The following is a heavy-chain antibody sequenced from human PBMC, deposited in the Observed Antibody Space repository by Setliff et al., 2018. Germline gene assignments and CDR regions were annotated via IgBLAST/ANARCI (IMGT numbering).Heavy chain of an antibody. CDR1: GDSISSRRNY. Sequence: KPSETLSLTCTVYGDSISSRRNYWGWFRQPAGKELEWIGQIYTSWSTNYNPSLKSRVTISLDTSKNQFSLSLTSVTAEDTAVYYCARMSGFQYIDVWDKGTTVTVSS. V-gene: IGHV4-61*09. D-gene: IGHD3-3*01. J-gene: IGHJ6*03. CDR2: IYTSWST. CDR3: ARMSGFQYIDV.